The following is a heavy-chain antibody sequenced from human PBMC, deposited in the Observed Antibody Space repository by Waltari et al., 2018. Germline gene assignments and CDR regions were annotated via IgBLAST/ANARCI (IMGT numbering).Heavy chain of an antibody. CDR2: IIPIFGKA. J-gene: IGHJ6*02. CDR3: ARGNTKYGMDV. D-gene: IGHD2-8*01. CDR1: GGSFRPHA. Sequence: QVQLVQSGAELKKPGSSVKVSCKVSGGSFRPHAITWVRQAPGQGLEWMGGIIPIFGKANYAQKSQDRVTINTDESMTTAYMHLSSLRAEDTAVYYCARGNTKYGMDVWGPGTTVTVSS. V-gene: IGHV1-69*05.